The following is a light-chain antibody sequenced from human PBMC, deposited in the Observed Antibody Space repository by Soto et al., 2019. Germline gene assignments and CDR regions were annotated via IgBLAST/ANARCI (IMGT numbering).Light chain of an antibody. CDR2: EAS. CDR1: ETINTL. J-gene: IGKJ1*01. CDR3: QQYYSYPWT. V-gene: IGKV1-5*03. Sequence: DIQMTQSPSTLSASVGDRVTLTCRVSETINTLLAWYQQKPGKAPKLLIYEASSLQSGVPSRFSGSGSGTDFTLTVSSLQSDDFATYYCQQYYSYPWTFGQGTKVEIK.